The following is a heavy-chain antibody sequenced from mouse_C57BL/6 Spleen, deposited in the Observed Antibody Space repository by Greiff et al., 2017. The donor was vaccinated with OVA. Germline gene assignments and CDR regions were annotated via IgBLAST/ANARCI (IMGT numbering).Heavy chain of an antibody. Sequence: QVQLQQPGAELVKPGASVKLSCKASGYTFTSYWMQWVKQRPGQGLEWIGEIDPSDSYTNYNQKFKGKATLTVDTSSSTAYMQLSSLTSADSAVYYCASSLRGFACWGQGTLVTVSA. CDR2: IDPSDSYT. D-gene: IGHD1-2*01. CDR1: GYTFTSYW. CDR3: ASSLRGFAC. V-gene: IGHV1-50*01. J-gene: IGHJ3*01.